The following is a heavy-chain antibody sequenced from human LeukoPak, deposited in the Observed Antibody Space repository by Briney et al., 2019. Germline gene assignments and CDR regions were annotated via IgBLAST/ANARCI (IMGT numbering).Heavy chain of an antibody. CDR3: ARVVGTYYRYIDS. D-gene: IGHD1-26*01. Sequence: PGGSLRLSCAASGFTVGSSYMSWVRQTPGKGLEWVSLTYTGGTTNYADSVKGRFFISRDNSKNSLYLQMNSLTAEDTAVYYCARVVGTYYRYIDSWGQGTLVTVSS. CDR2: TYTGGTT. CDR1: GFTVGSSY. V-gene: IGHV3-53*01. J-gene: IGHJ4*02.